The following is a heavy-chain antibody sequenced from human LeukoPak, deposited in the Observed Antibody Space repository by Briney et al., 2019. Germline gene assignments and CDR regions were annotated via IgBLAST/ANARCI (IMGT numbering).Heavy chain of an antibody. CDR2: ISSSSSYI. J-gene: IGHJ6*03. Sequence: GGSLRLSCAASGFTFSSYSMNWVRQAPGKGLEWVSSISSSSSYIYYADSVKGRFTISRDNAKNSLYLQMNSLRAEDTAVYYCARAGAYYDFWSGYYTAYYYYMDVWGKGTTVTVSS. D-gene: IGHD3-3*01. CDR3: ARAGAYYDFWSGYYTAYYYYMDV. CDR1: GFTFSSYS. V-gene: IGHV3-21*01.